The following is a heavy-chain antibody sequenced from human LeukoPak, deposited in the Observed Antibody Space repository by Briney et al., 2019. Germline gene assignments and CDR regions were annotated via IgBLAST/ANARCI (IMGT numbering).Heavy chain of an antibody. CDR3: ARVAPIAVAGTWFDP. CDR1: GGTFSSYA. V-gene: IGHV1-69*13. CDR2: IIPIFGTA. D-gene: IGHD6-19*01. J-gene: IGHJ5*02. Sequence: LVKVSCKASGGTFSSYAISWVRQAPGQGLEWMGGIIPIFGTANYAQKFQGRVTITADESTSTAYMELSSLRSEDTAVYYCARVAPIAVAGTWFDPWGQGTLVTVSS.